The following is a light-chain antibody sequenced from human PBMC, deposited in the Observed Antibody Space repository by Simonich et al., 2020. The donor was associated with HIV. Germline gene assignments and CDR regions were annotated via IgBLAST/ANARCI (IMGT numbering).Light chain of an antibody. Sequence: SYELTQPPSVSVSPGQTARITCSGDALPKEYAYWYQQKAGQAPVLVIYEDIKLPSGSPEGFSGSSSGTMATLTISGAQVEDEADYYCYSTDSSGNHSWVFGGGTKLTVL. CDR1: ALPKEY. CDR2: EDI. J-gene: IGLJ3*02. V-gene: IGLV3-10*01. CDR3: YSTDSSGNHSWV.